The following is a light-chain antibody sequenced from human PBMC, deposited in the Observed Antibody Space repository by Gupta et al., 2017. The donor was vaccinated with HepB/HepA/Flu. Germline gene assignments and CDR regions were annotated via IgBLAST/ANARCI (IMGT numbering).Light chain of an antibody. CDR1: QGISSH. CDR2: AAS. CDR3: QQYYSYPPT. Sequence: AIRMTQSPSSFSASTGDRVTITCRASQGISSHLAWYQQKPGKAPTLLIYAASTLQSRVPSRFSGSGSGTDFTLTISCLHSEDFATYYCQQYYSYPPTFVGGTKVEIK. J-gene: IGKJ4*01. V-gene: IGKV1-8*01.